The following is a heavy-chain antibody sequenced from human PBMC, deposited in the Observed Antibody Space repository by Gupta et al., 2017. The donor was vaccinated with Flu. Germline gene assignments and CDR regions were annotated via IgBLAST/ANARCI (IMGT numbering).Heavy chain of an antibody. CDR2: INTGIGDT. CDR1: GYTFSSYA. Sequence: QVQFVQSGAEVKKPGASVKVSCKASGYTFSSYAIHWVRQAPGQRLEWMGWINTGIGDTRYSQKFQGRVTITRDTSATTAYMELSSLRSEDTAIYYCARLGYSSTDYWGQGTLVTVSS. J-gene: IGHJ4*02. D-gene: IGHD6-13*01. V-gene: IGHV1-3*04. CDR3: ARLGYSSTDY.